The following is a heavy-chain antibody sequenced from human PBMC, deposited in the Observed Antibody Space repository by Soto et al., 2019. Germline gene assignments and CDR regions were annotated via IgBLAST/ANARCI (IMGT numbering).Heavy chain of an antibody. CDR2: ISWNSGSI. J-gene: IGHJ6*04. D-gene: IGHD3-10*01. CDR3: AKDTGSRYYYYGMDV. CDR1: GFTFDDYA. V-gene: IGHV3-9*01. Sequence: GGSLRLSCAASGFTFDDYAMHWVRQAPGKGLEWVSGISWNSGSIGYADSVKGRFTISRDNAKNSLYLQMNSLRAEDTALYYCAKDTGSRYYYYGMDVSGKGTTVTVS.